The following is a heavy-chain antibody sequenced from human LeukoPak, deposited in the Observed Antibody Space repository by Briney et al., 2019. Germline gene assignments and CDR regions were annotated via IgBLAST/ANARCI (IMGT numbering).Heavy chain of an antibody. CDR1: GVSISSYY. D-gene: IGHD6-13*01. V-gene: IGHV4-59*01. CDR3: ASGDLEAGYFDY. CDR2: IYYSGST. J-gene: IGHJ4*02. Sequence: PSETLSLTCTVSGVSISSYYWSWIRQPPGKGLEWIGYIYYSGSTNYNPSLKSRVTISVDTSKNQFSLKLSSVTAADTAVYYCASGDLEAGYFDYWGQGTLVTVSS.